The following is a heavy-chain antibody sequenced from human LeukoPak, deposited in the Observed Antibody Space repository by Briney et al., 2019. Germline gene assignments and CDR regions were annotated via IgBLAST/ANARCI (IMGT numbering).Heavy chain of an antibody. J-gene: IGHJ6*02. D-gene: IGHD2-2*01. CDR2: ISYDGSNK. CDR3: ARVGGVVPAAMNHYYYYYGMVV. CDR1: GFTFSSYA. V-gene: IGHV3-30-3*01. Sequence: GGSLRLSCAASGFTFSSYAMHWVRQAPGKGLEWVAVISYDGSNKYYADSVKGRFTISRDNSKNTLYLQMNSLRAEDTAVYYCARVGGVVPAAMNHYYYYYGMVVWGQGTTVTVSS.